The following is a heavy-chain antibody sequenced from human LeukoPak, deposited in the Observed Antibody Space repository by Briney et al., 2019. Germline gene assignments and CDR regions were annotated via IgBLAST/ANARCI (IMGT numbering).Heavy chain of an antibody. V-gene: IGHV1-18*01. CDR3: XXXSYDFWSGYGGRSHYFDY. J-gene: IGHJ4*02. Sequence: ASVKVSCKASGYTFTSYGISWVRQAPGQGLEWMGWISAYNGNTNYAQKLQGRVTMTTDTSTSTAYMELRSLRSDDTAVYYCXXXSYDFWSGYGGRSHYFDYWGQGTLVTVSS. CDR1: GYTFTSYG. CDR2: ISAYNGNT. D-gene: IGHD3-3*01.